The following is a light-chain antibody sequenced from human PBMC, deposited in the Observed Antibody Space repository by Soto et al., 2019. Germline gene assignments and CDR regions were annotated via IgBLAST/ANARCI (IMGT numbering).Light chain of an antibody. CDR1: SSDVGGYNY. Sequence: QSVLTQPRSVSGSPGQXVXXXXTGTSSDVGGYNYVSWYQQHPGKAPKLMIYDVSKRPSGVPDRFSGSKSGNTASLTISGLQAEDEADYYCCSYAGSYTRVFGGGTKLTVL. J-gene: IGLJ3*02. CDR2: DVS. V-gene: IGLV2-11*01. CDR3: CSYAGSYTRV.